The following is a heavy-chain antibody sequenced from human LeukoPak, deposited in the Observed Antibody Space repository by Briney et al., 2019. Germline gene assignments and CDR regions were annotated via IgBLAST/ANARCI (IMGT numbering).Heavy chain of an antibody. CDR2: FRDSGDNT. CDR3: AKSFIGRWYAFDY. J-gene: IGHJ4*02. D-gene: IGHD6-13*01. CDR1: GFGFSNFW. V-gene: IGHV3-23*01. Sequence: GGSLRLSCAASGFGFSNFWMHWVRQAPGKGLEWVSGFRDSGDNTFYAEYAKGRFTISRDTSKNTLHLQMNSLRVEDTAIYYCAKSFIGRWYAFDYWGQGTLVTVSS.